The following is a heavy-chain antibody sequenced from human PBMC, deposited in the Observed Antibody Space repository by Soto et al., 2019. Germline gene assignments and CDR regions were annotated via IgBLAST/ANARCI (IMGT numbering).Heavy chain of an antibody. CDR2: ISGSGGST. V-gene: IGHV3-23*01. J-gene: IGHJ6*03. Sequence: EVQLLESGGDLVQPGGSLRLSCAASGFTFSSYAMSWVRQAPGKGLEWVSAISGSGGSTYYADSVKGRFTISRDNSKNTLYLQMNSLRAEDTAVYYCAKEEEDSSSWYDYYYYYMDVWGKGTTVTVSS. D-gene: IGHD6-13*01. CDR3: AKEEEDSSSWYDYYYYYMDV. CDR1: GFTFSSYA.